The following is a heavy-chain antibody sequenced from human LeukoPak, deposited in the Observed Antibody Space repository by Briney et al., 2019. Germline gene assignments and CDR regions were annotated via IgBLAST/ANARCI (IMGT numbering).Heavy chain of an antibody. J-gene: IGHJ4*02. CDR1: GGTFSSYT. CDR3: ARGRDGYNFWYDY. V-gene: IGHV1-69*02. CDR2: IIPILGIA. Sequence: SVKVFCKASGGTFSSYTISRVRQAPGQGLEWMGRIIPILGIANYAQKFQGRVTITADKSTSTAYMELSSLRSEDTAVYYCARGRDGYNFWYDYWGQGTLVTVSS. D-gene: IGHD5-24*01.